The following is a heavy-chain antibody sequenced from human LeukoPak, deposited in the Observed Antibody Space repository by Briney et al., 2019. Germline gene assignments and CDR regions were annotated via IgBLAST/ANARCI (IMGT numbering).Heavy chain of an antibody. CDR3: ARDSELKVGGSFDY. J-gene: IGHJ4*02. D-gene: IGHD3-16*01. CDR2: IWYDGSNQ. Sequence: GGSLRLSCTASGFTFSNYGMHWVRHAPNKGLEWVAIIWYDGSNQYYADSVKGRFTVSRDCFKNTMYLQMNSLRAEDTAVYYCARDSELKVGGSFDYWGQGTLVTVSS. V-gene: IGHV3-33*01. CDR1: GFTFSNYG.